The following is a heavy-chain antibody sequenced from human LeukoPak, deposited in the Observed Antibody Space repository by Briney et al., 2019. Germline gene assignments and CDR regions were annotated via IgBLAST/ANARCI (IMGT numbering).Heavy chain of an antibody. J-gene: IGHJ4*02. Sequence: PSETLSLTCTVSGGSFSSGNYYWTWIRQPAGKGLEWIGRIYITGNTLYNPSLKSRVTISVDTSKNQFSLKLSSVTAADTAVYYCARVAGDYIDYWGQGTLVTVSS. CDR2: IYITGNT. CDR1: GGSFSSGNYY. D-gene: IGHD4-17*01. CDR3: ARVAGDYIDY. V-gene: IGHV4-61*02.